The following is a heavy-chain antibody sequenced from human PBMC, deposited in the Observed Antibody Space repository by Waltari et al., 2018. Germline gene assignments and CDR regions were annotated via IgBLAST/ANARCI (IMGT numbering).Heavy chain of an antibody. J-gene: IGHJ4*02. Sequence: QVQLQQWGAGLLKPSETLSLTCAVYGGSFSGYYWSWIRQPPGKGLEWIGEINHSGSTNYNPSLKSRVTISVDTSKNQFSLKLSSVTAADTAVYYCASFDGGATVVTHYVFDYWGQGTLVTVSS. CDR2: INHSGST. CDR1: GGSFSGYY. V-gene: IGHV4-34*01. D-gene: IGHD3-10*02. CDR3: ASFDGGATVVTHYVFDY.